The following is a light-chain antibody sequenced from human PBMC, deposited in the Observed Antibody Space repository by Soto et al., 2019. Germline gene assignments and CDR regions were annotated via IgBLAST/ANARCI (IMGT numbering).Light chain of an antibody. CDR1: QSVSIY. CDR3: QQRSNWPPIT. CDR2: DAS. J-gene: IGKJ5*01. Sequence: EIVLTQSPATLALSPGERATLSCRASQSVSIYLAWYQHKPGQAPWLLIYDASNRATGIPARFSGSGSGTDFPLTISSLEPEDFAVYYCQQRSNWPPITFGQGTRLEIK. V-gene: IGKV3-11*01.